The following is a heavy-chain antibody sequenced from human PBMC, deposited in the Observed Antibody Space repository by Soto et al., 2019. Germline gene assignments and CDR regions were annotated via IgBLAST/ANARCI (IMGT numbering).Heavy chain of an antibody. CDR2: ISSSSSYI. Sequence: PGGSLRLSCAASGFTFSSYSMNWVRQAPGKGLEWVSSISSSSSYIYYADSVKDRFTISRDNAKNSLYLQMNSLRAEDTAVYYCARDHYSSGWYDPHDAFDSWGQGTMVTVSS. CDR3: ARDHYSSGWYDPHDAFDS. CDR1: GFTFSSYS. D-gene: IGHD6-19*01. J-gene: IGHJ3*02. V-gene: IGHV3-21*01.